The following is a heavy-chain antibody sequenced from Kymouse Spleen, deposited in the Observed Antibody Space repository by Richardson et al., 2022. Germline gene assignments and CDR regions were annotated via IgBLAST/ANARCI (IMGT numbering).Heavy chain of an antibody. Sequence: QLQLQESGPGLVKPSETLSLTCTVSGGSISSSSYYWGWIRQPPGKGLEWIGSIYYSGSTYYNPSLKSRVTISVDTSKNQFSLKLSSVTAADTAVYYCARHEWELLPLRYGRLGPRDHGHRLL. J-gene: IGHJ6*02. CDR3: ARHEWELLPLRYGR. CDR1: GGSISSSSYY. CDR2: IYYSGST. V-gene: IGHV4-39*01. D-gene: IGHD1-26*01.